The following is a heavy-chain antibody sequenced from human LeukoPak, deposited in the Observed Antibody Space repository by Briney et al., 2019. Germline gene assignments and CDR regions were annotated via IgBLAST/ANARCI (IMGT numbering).Heavy chain of an antibody. CDR3: ARDQSSYDFLWFDP. J-gene: IGHJ5*02. CDR2: IYYSGSTNY. CDR1: GGSVTSYY. D-gene: IGHD3-3*01. Sequence: PSETLSLTCTVSGGSVTSYYWSWIRQPPGKGLEWIGYIYYSGSTNYNYNPSLKSRVSISVDTSKNQFSLKLSSVTAADTAVYYCARDQSSYDFLWFDPWGQGTLVTVSS. V-gene: IGHV4-59*02.